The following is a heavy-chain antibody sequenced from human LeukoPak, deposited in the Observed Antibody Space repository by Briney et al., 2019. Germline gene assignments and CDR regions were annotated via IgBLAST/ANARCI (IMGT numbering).Heavy chain of an antibody. CDR3: ARGAYCSSINCYGFDY. D-gene: IGHD2-2*01. CDR1: GGSFTAFY. V-gene: IGHV4-34*01. Sequence: ASETLSLTCTVYGGSFTAFYLSWIRQPPGKGLEWVGEVNHSGSTNYNPSLTSRVSLLVDTSKNQFSLKLTSVTAADTAVYYCARGAYCSSINCYGFDYWGQGTQVTASS. CDR2: VNHSGST. J-gene: IGHJ4*02.